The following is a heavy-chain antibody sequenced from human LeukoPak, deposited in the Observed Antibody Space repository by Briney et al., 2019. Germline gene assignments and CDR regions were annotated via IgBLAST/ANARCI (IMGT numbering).Heavy chain of an antibody. CDR2: IYTGGST. CDR3: AGETVTIRGTDGFDI. J-gene: IGHJ3*02. V-gene: IGHV3-53*05. CDR1: GLTVSSNY. D-gene: IGHD4-17*01. Sequence: GGSLRLSCAASGLTVSSNYMSWVRQAPGKGLEWVSVIYTGGSTYYADSVKGRFTVSRDNSKNTLYLQMNSLRAEDTAVYYCAGETVTIRGTDGFDIWGQGTMVTVFS.